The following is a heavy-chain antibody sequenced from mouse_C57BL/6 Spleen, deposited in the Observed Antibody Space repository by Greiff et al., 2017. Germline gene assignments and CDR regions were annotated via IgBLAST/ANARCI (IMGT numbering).Heavy chain of an antibody. D-gene: IGHD6-1*01. CDR3: ARYASYYFDY. Sequence: VQLKESGGGLVKPGGSLKLSCAASGFTFSDYGMHWVRQAPEKGLEWVAYISSGSSTIYYADTVKGRFTISRDNAKNTLFLQMTSLRSEDTAMYYCARYASYYFDYWGQGTTLTVSS. V-gene: IGHV5-17*01. J-gene: IGHJ2*01. CDR2: ISSGSSTI. CDR1: GFTFSDYG.